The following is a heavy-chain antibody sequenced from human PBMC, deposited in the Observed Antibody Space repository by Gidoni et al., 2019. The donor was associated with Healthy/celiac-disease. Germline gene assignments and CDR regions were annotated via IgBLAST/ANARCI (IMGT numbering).Heavy chain of an antibody. D-gene: IGHD3-10*01. CDR3: ARDRVGRGLGVDY. V-gene: IGHV4-61*02. J-gene: IGHJ4*02. CDR1: GASISSGSYY. Sequence: QVQLQESGPGLVKPSQTLSLTCTVSGASISSGSYYWSWIRQPAGKGLEWIGRIYTSGSTNYNPSLKSRVTMSVDTSKNQFSLKLSSVTAADTAVYYCARDRVGRGLGVDYWGQGTLVTVSS. CDR2: IYTSGST.